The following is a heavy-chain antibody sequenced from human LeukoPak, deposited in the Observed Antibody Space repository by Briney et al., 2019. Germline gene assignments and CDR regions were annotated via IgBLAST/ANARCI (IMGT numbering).Heavy chain of an antibody. J-gene: IGHJ4*02. Sequence: GGSLRLSCAASGFTFSSYTMNWVRQAPGKGLEWVSYISSGSRTIYYADSVKGRFTVSRDNAKNSLYLQMNSRRAEDTAVYYCARESISGHRDFDYWGQGALVTVSS. V-gene: IGHV3-48*01. CDR2: ISSGSRTI. CDR3: ARESISGHRDFDY. D-gene: IGHD1-26*01. CDR1: GFTFSSYT.